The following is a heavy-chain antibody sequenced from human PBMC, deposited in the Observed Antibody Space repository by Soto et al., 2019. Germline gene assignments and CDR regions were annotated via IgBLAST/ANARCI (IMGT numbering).Heavy chain of an antibody. CDR3: KRGSRVTSTGTGAN. Sequence: HPGGSLRLSCEVSGFTFSAYWMHWVRQVPGKGLIWVSRISDDGSTTTYADSVKGRFTISRDNAKNTLYLQMNSLRADDTGLYYCKRGSRVTSTGTGANWGQGTLVTVSS. D-gene: IGHD1-1*01. J-gene: IGHJ4*02. V-gene: IGHV3-74*01. CDR2: ISDDGSTT. CDR1: GFTFSAYW.